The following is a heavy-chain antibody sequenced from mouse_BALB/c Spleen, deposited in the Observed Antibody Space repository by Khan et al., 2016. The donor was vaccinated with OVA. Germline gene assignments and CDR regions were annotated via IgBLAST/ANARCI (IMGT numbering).Heavy chain of an antibody. CDR1: GYTFTSYW. V-gene: IGHV1S41*01. CDR2: IGPGSSNA. CDR3: ARENYCGRGCYAVDY. Sequence: DLVKPGASVKLSCKASGYTFTSYWINWIKQRPGQGLEWIGRIGPGSSNAYYNDMFKGKATLTADTSSNTAYIQLSSLSSEDSAVYFCARENYCGRGCYAVDYWGQGASVTVSA. D-gene: IGHD1-1*01. J-gene: IGHJ4*01.